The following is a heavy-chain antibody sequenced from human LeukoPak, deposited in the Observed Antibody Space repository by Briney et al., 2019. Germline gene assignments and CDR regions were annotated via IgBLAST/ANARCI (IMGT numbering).Heavy chain of an antibody. CDR3: ARDQLGNNY. Sequence: PSETLSLTCAVYGGSFSNYYWSWIRQPPGKGLEWIAEINHSGTTNYNPSLKSRVTISVDTSKNQFSLKRNSVTAADTAVYYCARDQLGNNYWGQGTLVTVSS. D-gene: IGHD1-1*01. CDR2: INHSGTT. V-gene: IGHV4-34*01. J-gene: IGHJ4*02. CDR1: GGSFSNYY.